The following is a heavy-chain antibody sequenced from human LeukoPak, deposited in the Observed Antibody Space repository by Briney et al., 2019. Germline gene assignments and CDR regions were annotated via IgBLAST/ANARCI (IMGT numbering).Heavy chain of an antibody. V-gene: IGHV3-23*01. D-gene: IGHD6-25*01. CDR3: AKGSAAGRPYYFDY. CDR1: GFTFSSYA. CDR2: ISGSGGST. J-gene: IGHJ4*02. Sequence: GGSLRLSCAASGFTFSSYAMNWVRQAPGKGLEWVSGISGSGGSTYYADSVKGRFTISKDSSKTILYLQMNSLRAEDAAVYFCAKGSAAGRPYYFDYWGQGTLVTVSS.